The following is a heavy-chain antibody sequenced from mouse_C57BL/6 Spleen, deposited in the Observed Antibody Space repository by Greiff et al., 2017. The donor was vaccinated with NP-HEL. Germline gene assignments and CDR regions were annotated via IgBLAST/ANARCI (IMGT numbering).Heavy chain of an antibody. D-gene: IGHD1-1*02. CDR2: IHPNSGST. CDR3: AREGLWTTRGYFDY. J-gene: IGHJ2*01. V-gene: IGHV1-64*01. CDR1: GYTFTSYW. Sequence: QVQLQQPGAELVKPGASVKLSCKASGYTFTSYWMHWVKQRPGQGLEWIGMIHPNSGSTNYNEKFKSKATLTVDKSSSTAYMQLSSLTSEDSAVYYCAREGLWTTRGYFDYWGQGTTLTVSS.